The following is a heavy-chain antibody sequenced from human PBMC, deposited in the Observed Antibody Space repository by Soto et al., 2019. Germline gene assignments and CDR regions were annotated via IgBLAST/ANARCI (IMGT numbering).Heavy chain of an antibody. CDR1: GVSISFYY. Sequence: QVQLQESGPGLVKPSETLSLTCTVSGVSISFYYWSWIRQPPGQGLGWIGHIYYSGSANYNPSLKSRVTISVDTAKNQFSLKLSSVTAADTAVYYCATYDVDTAMDHWGQGTLVTVSS. J-gene: IGHJ1*01. CDR3: ATYDVDTAMDH. V-gene: IGHV4-59*08. D-gene: IGHD5-18*01. CDR2: IYYSGSA.